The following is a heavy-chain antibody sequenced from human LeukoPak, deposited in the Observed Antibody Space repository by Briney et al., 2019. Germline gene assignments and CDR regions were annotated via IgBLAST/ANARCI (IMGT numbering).Heavy chain of an antibody. Sequence: PGGSLRLSCAASGFTFSSYAMHWVRQAPGKGLEWVAVISYDGSNKYYADSVKGRFTISRDNSKNTLYLQMNSLRAEDTAVYYCARSATSSGWLDYWGQGTLVTVSS. CDR1: GFTFSSYA. D-gene: IGHD6-19*01. CDR2: ISYDGSNK. CDR3: ARSATSSGWLDY. V-gene: IGHV3-30-3*01. J-gene: IGHJ4*02.